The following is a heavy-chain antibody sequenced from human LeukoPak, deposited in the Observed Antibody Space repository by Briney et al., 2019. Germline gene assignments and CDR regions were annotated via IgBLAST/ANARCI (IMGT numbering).Heavy chain of an antibody. Sequence: SETLSLTCTVSGGSISSYYWSWIRQPPGKGLEWIGYIYYSGSTNYNPSLKSRVTISVDTSKNQFSLKLSSVTAADTAVYYCASSGRAVAGSIDYWGQGTLVTVSS. CDR1: GGSISSYY. J-gene: IGHJ4*02. D-gene: IGHD6-19*01. CDR2: IYYSGST. CDR3: ASSGRAVAGSIDY. V-gene: IGHV4-59*08.